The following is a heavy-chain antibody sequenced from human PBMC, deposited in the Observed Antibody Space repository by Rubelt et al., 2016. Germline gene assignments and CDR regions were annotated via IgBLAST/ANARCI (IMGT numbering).Heavy chain of an antibody. D-gene: IGHD6-13*01. CDR3: AREGYPLGQQLVHGDY. CDR1: GFTFSNYA. J-gene: IGHJ4*02. CDR2: FSSSGDST. V-gene: IGHV3-23*01. Sequence: ESGGGLVQPGGSLRLSCAASGFTFSNYAMSWVRQAPGKGLEWVSGFSSSGDSTYYADSVLGRFTVSRDNSKNSRYLQMNRLRAEDTAVYYCAREGYPLGQQLVHGDYWGQGTLVTVSS.